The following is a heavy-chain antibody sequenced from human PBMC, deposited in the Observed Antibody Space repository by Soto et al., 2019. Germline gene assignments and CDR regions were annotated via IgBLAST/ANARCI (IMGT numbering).Heavy chain of an antibody. J-gene: IGHJ4*02. CDR2: ISFDGSNK. CDR3: ARDKYQDGYNPLFHY. CDR1: GFTFSSYA. Sequence: GGSLRLSCAASGFTFSSYAMHWVRQAPGKGLEWVAVISFDGSNKYCADSVKGRFTISRDNSKNTLYLQMNSLRADDTAVYYCARDKYQDGYNPLFHYWGQGTLVTAPQ. D-gene: IGHD5-12*01. V-gene: IGHV3-30-3*01.